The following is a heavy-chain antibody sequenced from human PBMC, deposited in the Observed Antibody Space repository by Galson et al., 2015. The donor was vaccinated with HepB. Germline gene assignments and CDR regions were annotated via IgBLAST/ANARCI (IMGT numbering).Heavy chain of an antibody. CDR3: ARDRVVAGGGDWFDP. V-gene: IGHV3-7*01. Sequence: SLRLSCAGSGFTFSSYWMSWVRQAPGKGLEWVANISEDGSEKFYVDSVKGRSTISRDNAKNSMYLQMNSLRAEDTAVYYCARDRVVAGGGDWFDPWGQGTLVTVSS. CDR2: ISEDGSEK. J-gene: IGHJ5*02. D-gene: IGHD6-13*01. CDR1: GFTFSSYW.